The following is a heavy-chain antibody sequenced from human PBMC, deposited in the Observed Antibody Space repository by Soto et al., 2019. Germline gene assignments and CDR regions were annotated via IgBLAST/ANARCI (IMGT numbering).Heavy chain of an antibody. CDR1: GFSLSNARMG. J-gene: IGHJ3*02. CDR2: IFLNDEK. CDR3: ARTPHTVTTQSNPKGGNAFDI. D-gene: IGHD4-17*01. V-gene: IGHV2-26*01. Sequence: QVTLKESGPVLVKPTDTLTLTCTVSGFSLSNARMGVSWIRQPPGKVLEWLAHIFLNDEKSYSPSLKSRLTIAKDTSKSQVVLTMTNMDPVDTSTYYSARTPHTVTTQSNPKGGNAFDIWGQGTMVTVSS.